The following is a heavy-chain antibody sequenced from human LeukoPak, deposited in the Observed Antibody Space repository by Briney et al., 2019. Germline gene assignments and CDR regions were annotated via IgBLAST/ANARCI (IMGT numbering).Heavy chain of an antibody. V-gene: IGHV5-51*01. Sequence: GESLKISCKASGYSFTNYWIGWVRQMPGKGLEWMGIIYPGTSDTKYSPSFQGHVTVSADKSISTAYLQWSSLKASDTAMYYCARRGYDSRGYHFYFDYWGQGTLVTVSS. D-gene: IGHD3-22*01. CDR3: ARRGYDSRGYHFYFDY. CDR2: IYPGTSDT. CDR1: GYSFTNYW. J-gene: IGHJ4*02.